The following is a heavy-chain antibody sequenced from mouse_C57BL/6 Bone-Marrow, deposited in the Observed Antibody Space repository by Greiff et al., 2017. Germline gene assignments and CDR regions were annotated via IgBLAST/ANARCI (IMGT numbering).Heavy chain of an antibody. CDR2: IDPENGDT. Sequence: VQLKQSGAELVRPGASVKLSCTASGFNIKDDYMHWVKQRPEQGLEWIGWIDPENGDTDYASKFQGKATITADPSSNTAYLQLSSLTSEDTAVYYCTHYYYGSYYFDYWGQGTTLTVSS. D-gene: IGHD1-1*01. CDR3: THYYYGSYYFDY. J-gene: IGHJ2*01. CDR1: GFNIKDDY. V-gene: IGHV14-4*01.